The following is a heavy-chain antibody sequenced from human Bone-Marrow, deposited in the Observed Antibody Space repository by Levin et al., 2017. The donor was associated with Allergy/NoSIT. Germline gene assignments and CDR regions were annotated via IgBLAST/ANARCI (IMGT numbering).Heavy chain of an antibody. CDR1: GFTFSSYS. CDR3: LTNSGYDYYFDY. CDR2: ISSSSSYI. J-gene: IGHJ4*02. D-gene: IGHD5-12*01. Sequence: KSGGSLRLSCAASGFTFSSYSMNWVRQAPGKGLEWVSSISSSSSYIYYADSVKGRFTISRDNAKNSLYLQMNSLRAEDTAVYYCLTNSGYDYYFDYWGQGTLVTVSS. V-gene: IGHV3-21*01.